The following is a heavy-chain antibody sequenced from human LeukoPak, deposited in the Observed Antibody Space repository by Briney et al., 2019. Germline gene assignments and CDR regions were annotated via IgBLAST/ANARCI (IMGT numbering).Heavy chain of an antibody. CDR2: IIPILGIA. Sequence: SVKVSCKASGGTFSSYAISWVRQAPGQGLEWMGRIIPILGIANYAQKFQGRVTITADKSTSTAYMELSSLRAEDTAVYYCARSYAPDYWGQGTLVTVSS. V-gene: IGHV1-69*04. D-gene: IGHD2-8*01. J-gene: IGHJ4*02. CDR3: ARSYAPDY. CDR1: GGTFSSYA.